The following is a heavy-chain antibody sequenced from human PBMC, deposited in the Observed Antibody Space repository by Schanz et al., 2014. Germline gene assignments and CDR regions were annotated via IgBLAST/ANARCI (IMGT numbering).Heavy chain of an antibody. Sequence: QVQLQESGPGLVKPSQTLSLTCTVSGGSIRSGTYYWSWIRQPAGKALEWVGRVFPNGITNYNPSLKRRVPISRAASKNQFSLTLASLTAADTAVYYCARDTTWRLDLWGRGTLVTVSS. CDR3: ARDTTWRLDL. J-gene: IGHJ2*01. D-gene: IGHD1-1*01. V-gene: IGHV4-61*02. CDR1: GGSIRSGTYY. CDR2: VFPNGIT.